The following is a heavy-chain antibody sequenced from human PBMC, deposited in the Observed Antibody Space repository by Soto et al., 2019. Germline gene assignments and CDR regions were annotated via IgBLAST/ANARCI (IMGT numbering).Heavy chain of an antibody. J-gene: IGHJ5*02. CDR1: GFSLTTRGVG. CDR2: IYWDDDK. V-gene: IGHV2-5*02. Sequence: QITLKESGPTLVKPTQTLTLTCTFSGFSLTTRGVGVGWIRQPPRKALECLALIYWDDDKRYSPSLQSRLSITKDTSKNRVVLTMTNVDPVDTATYYCAHIPNYYQYDWFDPWGQGTLVSVSS. D-gene: IGHD3-16*01. CDR3: AHIPNYYQYDWFDP.